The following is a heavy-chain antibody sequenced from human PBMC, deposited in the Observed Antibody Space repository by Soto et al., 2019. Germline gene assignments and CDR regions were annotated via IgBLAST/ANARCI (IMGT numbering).Heavy chain of an antibody. CDR1: GYTFTSYD. D-gene: IGHD2-15*01. CDR2: MNPNSGNT. V-gene: IGHV1-8*01. Sequence: ASVKVSCKASGYTFTSYDINWVRQATGQGLEWMGWMNPNSGNTGYAQKFQGRVTMTRNTSISTAYMELSSLRSEDTAVYYCARGGRYCSGGSCYATSPFAFDIWGQGTMVTVSS. J-gene: IGHJ3*02. CDR3: ARGGRYCSGGSCYATSPFAFDI.